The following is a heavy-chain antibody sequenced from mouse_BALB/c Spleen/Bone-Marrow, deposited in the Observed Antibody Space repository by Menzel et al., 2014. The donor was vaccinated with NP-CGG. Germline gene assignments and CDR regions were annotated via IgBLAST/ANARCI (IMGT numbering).Heavy chain of an antibody. V-gene: IGHV1-9*01. CDR1: GYTFSSYW. CDR3: ARFYYYGSSYYSDY. Sequence: QVQLQQSGAELMKPGASVKISCKATGYTFSSYWIEWVKQRPGHGLEWIGEILPGSGSTNYNEKFKGKATFTADTSSNTAYMQLSSLTSEDSAVYYCARFYYYGSSYYSDYWGQGTTLTVSS. CDR2: ILPGSGST. D-gene: IGHD1-1*01. J-gene: IGHJ2*01.